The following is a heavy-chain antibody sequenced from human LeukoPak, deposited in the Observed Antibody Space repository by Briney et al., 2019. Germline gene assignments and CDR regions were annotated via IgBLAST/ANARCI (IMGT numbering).Heavy chain of an antibody. V-gene: IGHV1-18*01. CDR1: GYTFKSYG. Sequence: ASVKVSCKASGYTFKSYGFSWVRQAPGQGLEWMGWISAYNGNRNYAQKLQGRVTMTTDTSTSTAYMELRSLRSDDTAVYYCVRSDGSGYYPRTLDYWGQGTLVTVSS. J-gene: IGHJ4*02. D-gene: IGHD3-22*01. CDR3: VRSDGSGYYPRTLDY. CDR2: ISAYNGNR.